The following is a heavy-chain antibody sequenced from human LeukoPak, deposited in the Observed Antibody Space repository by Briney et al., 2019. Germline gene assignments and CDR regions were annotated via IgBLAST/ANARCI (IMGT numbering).Heavy chain of an antibody. J-gene: IGHJ6*02. V-gene: IGHV3-7*01. Sequence: YVDSVKGRFTISRDNAKNSLYLQMNSLRAEDTAVYYCARVIVVVPAAISANYYYYYGMDVWGQGTTVTVSS. CDR3: ARVIVVVPAAISANYYYYYGMDV. D-gene: IGHD2-2*01.